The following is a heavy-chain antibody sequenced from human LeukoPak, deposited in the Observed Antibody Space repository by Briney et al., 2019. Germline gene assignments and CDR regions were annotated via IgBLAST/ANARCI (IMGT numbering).Heavy chain of an antibody. CDR2: IYHSGST. D-gene: IGHD3-3*01. V-gene: IGHV4-38-2*01. CDR1: GYSISSGYY. J-gene: IGHJ4*02. Sequence: SETLSLTXAVSGYSISSGYYWGWIRQPPGKGLEWIGSIYHSGSTYYNPSLKSRVTISVDTSKNQFSLKLSSVTAADTAVYYCARIATEDFWSGYTYYFDYWGQGTLVTVSP. CDR3: ARIATEDFWSGYTYYFDY.